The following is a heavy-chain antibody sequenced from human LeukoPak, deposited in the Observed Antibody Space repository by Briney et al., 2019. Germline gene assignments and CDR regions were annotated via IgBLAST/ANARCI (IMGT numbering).Heavy chain of an antibody. CDR2: ISGSGGST. D-gene: IGHD3-10*01. V-gene: IGHV3-23*01. Sequence: GGSLRLSCAASGFTFSSYAMSWVRQAPGKGLEWVSAISGSGGSTYYADSVKGRFTISGDNSKNTLYLQMNSLRAEDTAVYYCAKAAMEYYGSGSYYRFPYWGQGTLVTVSS. CDR1: GFTFSSYA. CDR3: AKAAMEYYGSGSYYRFPY. J-gene: IGHJ4*02.